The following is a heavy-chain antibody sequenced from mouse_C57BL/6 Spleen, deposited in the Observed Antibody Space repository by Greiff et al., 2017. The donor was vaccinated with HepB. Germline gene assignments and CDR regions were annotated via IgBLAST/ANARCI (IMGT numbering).Heavy chain of an antibody. D-gene: IGHD2-5*01. V-gene: IGHV1-81*01. CDR3: AREGSNSFAY. Sequence: VQLQQSGAELARPGASVKLSCKASGYTFTSYGISWVKQRTGQGLEWIGESYPRSGNTYYNEKFKGKATLTADKSSSTAYMELRSLTSEDSAVYFCAREGSNSFAYWGQGTLVTVSA. J-gene: IGHJ3*01. CDR2: SYPRSGNT. CDR1: GYTFTSYG.